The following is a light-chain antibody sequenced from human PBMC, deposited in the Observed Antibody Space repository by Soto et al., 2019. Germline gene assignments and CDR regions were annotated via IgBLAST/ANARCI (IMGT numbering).Light chain of an antibody. CDR3: SSYAGNNIYV. Sequence: QSALTQPPSASGSPGQSVTISCTGTSSDVGAYNYVSWYQQYPGKAPKLMISEVTERPSGVPDRFSGSKSGNTASLTVSGLQAEDEADYFCSSYAGNNIYVFGTGT. J-gene: IGLJ1*01. CDR1: SSDVGAYNY. V-gene: IGLV2-8*01. CDR2: EVT.